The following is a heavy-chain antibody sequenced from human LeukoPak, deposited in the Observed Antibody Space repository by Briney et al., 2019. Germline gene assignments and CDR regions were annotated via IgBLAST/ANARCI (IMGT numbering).Heavy chain of an antibody. CDR3: ARDVGYYGSGSYYWFDP. CDR1: GGSISSSSYY. CDR2: IYYSGST. D-gene: IGHD3-10*01. J-gene: IGHJ5*02. Sequence: SETLSLTCTVSGGSISSSSYYWSWIRQPPGKGLEWIGYIYYSGSTNYNPSLKSRVTISVDTSKNQFSLKLSSVTAADTAVYYCARDVGYYGSGSYYWFDPWGQGTLVTVPS. V-gene: IGHV4-61*01.